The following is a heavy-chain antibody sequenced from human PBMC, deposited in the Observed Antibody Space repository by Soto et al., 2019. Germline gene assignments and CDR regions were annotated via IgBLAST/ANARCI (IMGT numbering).Heavy chain of an antibody. CDR1: GDSVSSNSAA. V-gene: IGHV6-1*01. Sequence: QTLSLTCAIAGDSVSSNSAAWNWIRQSPSRGLEWLGRTYYRSKWYNDYAVSVKSRITINPDTSKNQFSLQLNSVTPEDTAVYYCARFSSIIAVAGLFDYWGQGSLVTVSS. CDR2: TYYRSKWYN. CDR3: ARFSSIIAVAGLFDY. D-gene: IGHD6-19*01. J-gene: IGHJ4*02.